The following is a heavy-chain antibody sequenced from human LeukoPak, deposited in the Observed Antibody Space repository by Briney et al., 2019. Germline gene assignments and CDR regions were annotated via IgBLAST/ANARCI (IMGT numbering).Heavy chain of an antibody. Sequence: ASVKVSFKASGYSFTGYYMHWVRQAPGQGLEWMGWINPNSGGTNYAQKFQGRVTMTRDTSMSTAYMELSRLRSDDTAIYYCARQYYYDSSGYTPWGQGTLVTVSS. CDR1: GYSFTGYY. D-gene: IGHD3-22*01. J-gene: IGHJ5*02. CDR2: INPNSGGT. V-gene: IGHV1-2*02. CDR3: ARQYYYDSSGYTP.